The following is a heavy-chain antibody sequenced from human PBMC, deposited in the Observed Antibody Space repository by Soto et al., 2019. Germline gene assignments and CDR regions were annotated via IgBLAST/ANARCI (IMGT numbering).Heavy chain of an antibody. CDR1: GYSFTNYW. CDR3: ARRITMARGVVPHAFDI. J-gene: IGHJ3*02. Sequence: EVQLVQSGAELKKPGESLKISCNGSGYSFTNYWIGWVRQMPGEGLEWMGLIYPGDSATRYSPSFQGQVTISADKSINTAYLQWSSLKAADTAMYYCARRITMARGVVPHAFDIWGQGTVVTVSS. D-gene: IGHD3-10*01. CDR2: IYPGDSAT. V-gene: IGHV5-51*01.